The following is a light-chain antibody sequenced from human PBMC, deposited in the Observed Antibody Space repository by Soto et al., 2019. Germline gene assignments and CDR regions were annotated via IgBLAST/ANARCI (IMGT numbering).Light chain of an antibody. CDR1: QSISTR. CDR3: QQYDSYSWT. Sequence: DIQMTQSTSTVSASVGDTVTITFRASQSISTRLAWYQQKAGKAPKVLIYDASRLESGVPSRFSGSGSGTEFTLTISRLQPDDFASYYCQQYDSYSWTFGQGTKVDIK. J-gene: IGKJ1*01. V-gene: IGKV1-5*01. CDR2: DAS.